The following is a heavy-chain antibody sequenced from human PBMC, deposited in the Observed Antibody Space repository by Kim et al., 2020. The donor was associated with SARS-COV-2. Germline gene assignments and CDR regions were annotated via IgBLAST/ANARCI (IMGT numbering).Heavy chain of an antibody. V-gene: IGHV1-18*04. Sequence: ASVKVSCKASGYTFTSYGISWVRQAPGQGLEWMGWISAYNGNTNYAQKLQGRVTMTTDTSTSTAYMELRSLRSDDTAVYYCAREPWPEGSTSCYRGGCWFDHWGQGTMVNVSS. CDR1: GYTFTSYG. CDR2: ISAYNGNT. CDR3: AREPWPEGSTSCYRGGCWFDH. D-gene: IGHD2-2*02. J-gene: IGHJ5*02.